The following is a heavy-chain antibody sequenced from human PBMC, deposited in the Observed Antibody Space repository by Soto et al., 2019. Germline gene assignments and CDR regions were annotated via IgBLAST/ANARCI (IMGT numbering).Heavy chain of an antibody. D-gene: IGHD3-22*01. J-gene: IGHJ3*02. CDR2: ISYDGSNK. Sequence: PGGSLRLSCAASGFTFSSYAMHWVRQAPGKGLEWVAVISYDGSNKYYADSVKGRFTISRDNSKNTLYLQMNSLRAEDTAVYYCAKDLFPYDSSGYYDDAFDIWGQGTMVTVSS. V-gene: IGHV3-30-3*01. CDR1: GFTFSSYA. CDR3: AKDLFPYDSSGYYDDAFDI.